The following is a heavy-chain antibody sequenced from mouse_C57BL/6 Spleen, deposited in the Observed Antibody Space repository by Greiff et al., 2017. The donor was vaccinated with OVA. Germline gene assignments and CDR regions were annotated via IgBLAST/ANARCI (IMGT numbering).Heavy chain of an antibody. CDR3: ARHIGLGLHYYAMDY. V-gene: IGHV5-6*01. CDR2: ISSGGSYT. D-gene: IGHD4-1*01. J-gene: IGHJ4*01. Sequence: EVLLVESGGDLVKPGGSLKLSCAASGFTFSSYGMSWVRPTPDKRLEWVATISSGGSYTYYPDSVKGRFTISRDNAKNTLYLQMSSLKSEDTAMYYCARHIGLGLHYYAMDYWGQGTSVTVSS. CDR1: GFTFSSYG.